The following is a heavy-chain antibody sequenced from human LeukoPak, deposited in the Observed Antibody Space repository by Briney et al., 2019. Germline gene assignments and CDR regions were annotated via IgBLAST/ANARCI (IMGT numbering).Heavy chain of an antibody. V-gene: IGHV4-30-2*03. J-gene: IGHJ4*02. CDR3: ARLRDGRWLLEY. CDR2: INYSGTT. Sequence: LRLSCAASGFTFSSCAMSWVRQPPGKGLEWIASINYSGTTYYNPSLKSRVTISEDRSKNQFSLKLSSVTAADTAVYYCARLRDGRWLLEYWGQGTLVTVSS. CDR1: GFTFSSCA. D-gene: IGHD5-24*01.